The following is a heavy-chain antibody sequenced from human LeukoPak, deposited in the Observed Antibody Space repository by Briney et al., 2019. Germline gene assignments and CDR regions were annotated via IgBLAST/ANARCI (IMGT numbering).Heavy chain of an antibody. CDR2: IHSSVSTI. CDR1: GFTFSSYE. Sequence: PGGSLRLSCAASGFTFSSYEMNLVRQAPGKGLEWVSYIHSSVSTIYYADSVKGRFTISRDNARNSLYLQMNSLRAEGTAISCCARVAAVAGIDYWGQGTLVTVSS. V-gene: IGHV3-48*03. J-gene: IGHJ4*02. D-gene: IGHD6-19*01. CDR3: ARVAAVAGIDY.